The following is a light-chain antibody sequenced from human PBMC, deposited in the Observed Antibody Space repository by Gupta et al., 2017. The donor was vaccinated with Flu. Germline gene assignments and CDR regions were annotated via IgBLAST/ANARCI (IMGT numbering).Light chain of an antibody. CDR2: KAS. V-gene: IGKV1-5*03. J-gene: IGKJ1*01. CDR3: QQYNSLWT. Sequence: DIHMTQSPSTLSASVGDRVTITCRASQSISSWLAWYQQKPGKAPKLLIYKASSLESGVPSRFSGSGSGTEFTLTISSLQPDDFATYYCQQYNSLWTFGQGTKVEIK. CDR1: QSISSW.